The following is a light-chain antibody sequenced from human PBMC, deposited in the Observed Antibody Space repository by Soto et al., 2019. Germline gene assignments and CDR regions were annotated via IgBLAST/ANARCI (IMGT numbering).Light chain of an antibody. CDR3: QQYNIYSWT. J-gene: IGKJ1*01. Sequence: DIHMTKSPSTLSASVGDRVTITCRASESISTWLAWYQQKPGEAHHLLSYKASSLESGVPSRFSGSGSGTEFTLTISSLQPDDFATYYCQQYNIYSWTFGQGTKVDIK. V-gene: IGKV1-5*03. CDR2: KAS. CDR1: ESISTW.